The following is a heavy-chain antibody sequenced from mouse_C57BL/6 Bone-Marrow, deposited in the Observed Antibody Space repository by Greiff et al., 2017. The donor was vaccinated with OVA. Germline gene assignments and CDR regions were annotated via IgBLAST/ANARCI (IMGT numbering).Heavy chain of an antibody. D-gene: IGHD2-14*01. CDR2: ISSGGSYT. CDR3: ARRPSMGTTGY. V-gene: IGHV5-6*02. J-gene: IGHJ2*01. Sequence: EVKLVESGGDLVKPGGSLKLSCAASGFTFSSYGMSWVRQTPDKRLEWVATISSGGSYTYYPDSVKGRFTISRDNAKNTLYLQMSSLKSEDTAMYYCARRPSMGTTGYWGQGTTLTVSS. CDR1: GFTFSSYG.